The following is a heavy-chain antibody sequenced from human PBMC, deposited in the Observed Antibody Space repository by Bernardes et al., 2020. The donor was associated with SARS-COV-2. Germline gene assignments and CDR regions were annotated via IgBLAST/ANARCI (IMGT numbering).Heavy chain of an antibody. CDR2: ISTYNGDT. CDR1: GYAFSSYG. D-gene: IGHD2-2*02. CDR3: ARCAATSCYSGGLFDY. Sequence: ASVKVSCRASGYAFSSYGIRWVRQAPGQGLEWMGWISTYNGDTNYGKEIQGRVTMTTDTSTNTVFMELRSLISDDTAMYYCARCAATSCYSGGLFDYWGQGTLVSVSS. J-gene: IGHJ4*02. V-gene: IGHV1-18*01.